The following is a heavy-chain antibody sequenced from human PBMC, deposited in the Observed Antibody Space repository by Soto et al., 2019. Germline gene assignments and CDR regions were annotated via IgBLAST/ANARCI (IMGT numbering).Heavy chain of an antibody. CDR3: ARGATHGSSWYFWFDP. V-gene: IGHV1-69*01. Sequence: QVQLVQSGAEVRMPGSSVKVSCKASGGTFSTYPINWVRQAPGQGLEWMGGIIPLFGTTNYAQKVKGRVTITEDESTSTAYMELSSLRAEDAAVYYCARGATHGSSWYFWFDPWGQGTLVTVSS. J-gene: IGHJ5*02. CDR1: GGTFSTYP. CDR2: IIPLFGTT. D-gene: IGHD6-13*01.